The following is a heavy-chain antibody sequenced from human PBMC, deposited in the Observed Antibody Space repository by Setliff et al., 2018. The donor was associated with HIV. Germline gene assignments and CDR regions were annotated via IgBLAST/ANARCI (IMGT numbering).Heavy chain of an antibody. J-gene: IGHJ4*02. V-gene: IGHV4-4*09. CDR3: ARAASIAVAGDH. D-gene: IGHD6-19*01. CDR1: DDSFSTNY. Sequence: ETLSLTCNVSDDSFSTNYWSWVRQPPGKGLGWIGYIYASGSTNYNPSLKSRVTMSVDKSKNQFSLRLSSVTAADTAVYYCARAASIAVAGDHWGQGTLVTVSS. CDR2: IYASGST.